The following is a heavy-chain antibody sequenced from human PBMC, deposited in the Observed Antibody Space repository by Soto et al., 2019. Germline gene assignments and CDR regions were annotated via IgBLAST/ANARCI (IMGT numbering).Heavy chain of an antibody. Sequence: GGSLRLSCAASGFTVSNNYMSWVRQAPGKGLEWVSVIYSGGSTYYADSVKGRFTISRDNSKNTLHLQMNSLGAEDTAGYYCARDIVPSGWHAATADYWGQGTLVTVSS. CDR2: IYSGGST. CDR3: ARDIVPSGWHAATADY. CDR1: GFTVSNNY. V-gene: IGHV3-66*01. J-gene: IGHJ4*02. D-gene: IGHD6-19*01.